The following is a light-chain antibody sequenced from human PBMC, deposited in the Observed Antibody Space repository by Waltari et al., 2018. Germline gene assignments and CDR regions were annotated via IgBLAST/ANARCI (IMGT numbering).Light chain of an antibody. Sequence: EIVLTQSPATLSLSPGERATLSCKASQTVSNYLAWYQQKPGQAPRLLIYEASNRATGTPARFSGSGSGTDFTLTISSVAPEDFAVYYCQQRGKWVTFGGGTKVEIK. CDR1: QTVSNY. CDR2: EAS. V-gene: IGKV3-11*01. CDR3: QQRGKWVT. J-gene: IGKJ4*01.